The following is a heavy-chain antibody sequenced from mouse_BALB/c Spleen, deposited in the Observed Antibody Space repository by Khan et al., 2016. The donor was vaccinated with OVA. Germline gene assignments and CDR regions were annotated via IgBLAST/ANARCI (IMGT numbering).Heavy chain of an antibody. CDR1: GNSFTSYY. J-gene: IGHJ3*01. CDR2: IDPFNGGT. D-gene: IGHD2-2*01. CDR3: ARHGYVAWFAY. V-gene: IGHV1S135*01. Sequence: VQLQQSGPELMKPGASVKISCKASGNSFTSYYIHWVKQSHGKSLEWIGYIDPFNGGTKYNQKFKAKATLTADKSSSNAYIHRSSLTAEDSAVYYCARHGYVAWFAYWGQGTLVTVSA.